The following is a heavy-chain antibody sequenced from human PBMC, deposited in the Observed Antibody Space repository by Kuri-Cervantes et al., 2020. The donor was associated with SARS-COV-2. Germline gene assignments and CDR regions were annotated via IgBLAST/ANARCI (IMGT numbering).Heavy chain of an antibody. CDR3: ARHDYGDPLTYYYGMDV. Sequence: GSLRLSCTVSGSSVSSGSYYWSWIRQPPGKGLEWIGYIYYNGSTNYNPSLKSRVTISADTSKNQFSLKLSSVTAADTAMYYCARHDYGDPLTYYYGMDVWGQGTTVTVSS. CDR1: GSSVSSGSYY. CDR2: IYYNGST. J-gene: IGHJ6*02. V-gene: IGHV4-61*01. D-gene: IGHD4-17*01.